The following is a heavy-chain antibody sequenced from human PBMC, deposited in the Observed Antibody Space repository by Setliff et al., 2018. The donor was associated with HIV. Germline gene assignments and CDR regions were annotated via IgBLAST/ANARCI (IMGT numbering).Heavy chain of an antibody. CDR1: GDSLSGSGFY. CDR3: ARLGSGWNWVTRIDY. V-gene: IGHV4-39*02. CDR2: IYYTGNT. D-gene: IGHD6-19*01. J-gene: IGHJ4*02. Sequence: PSETLSLTCNVSGDSLSGSGFYWGWLRQPPGKGLQWIGSIYYTGNTFYNLSLTGRVTISLDTSKNLFFLTLRSVTAADTAVYYCARLGSGWNWVTRIDYWGRGTLVTV.